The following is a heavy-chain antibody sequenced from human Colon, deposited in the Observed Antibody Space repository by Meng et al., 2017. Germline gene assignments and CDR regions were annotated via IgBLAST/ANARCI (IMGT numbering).Heavy chain of an antibody. CDR1: GYTFTGYY. D-gene: IGHD4-17*01. CDR3: AREMGRMRTTVTTFAY. Sequence: QVQLVQSGAEVKKPWASVKVSCKASGYTFTGYYMHWVRQAPGQGLEWMGRINPNSGGTNYAQKFQGRVTMTRDTSISTAYMELSRLRSDDTAVYYCAREMGRMRTTVTTFAYWGQGTLVTVSS. CDR2: INPNSGGT. V-gene: IGHV1-2*06. J-gene: IGHJ4*02.